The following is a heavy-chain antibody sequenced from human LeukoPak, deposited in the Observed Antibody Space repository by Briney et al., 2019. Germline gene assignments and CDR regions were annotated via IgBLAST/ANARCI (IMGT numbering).Heavy chain of an antibody. CDR3: AKDYQLLTSYYDYYMDV. CDR1: GFTFSNYG. D-gene: IGHD2-2*01. Sequence: PGRSLRLSCAASGFTFSNYGMHWVRQAPGKGLEWVAVISYDGSNKYYADSVKGRFTISRDNSKNTVYLQMNSLRSGDTAVYYCAKDYQLLTSYYDYYMDVWGKGTTVTVSS. CDR2: ISYDGSNK. J-gene: IGHJ6*03. V-gene: IGHV3-30*18.